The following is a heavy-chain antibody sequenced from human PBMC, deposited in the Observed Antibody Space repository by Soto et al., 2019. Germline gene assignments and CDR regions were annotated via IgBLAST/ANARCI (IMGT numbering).Heavy chain of an antibody. CDR2: TYYRSKWYN. CDR3: ARLPRPGIGYSYYYYGMDV. CDR1: GDSVSSNSAA. J-gene: IGHJ6*02. V-gene: IGHV6-1*01. D-gene: IGHD1-26*01. Sequence: SQTLSLTCAISGDSVSSNSAAWNWIRQSPSRGLEWLGRTYYRSKWYNDYAVSVKSRITINPDTSKNQFSLQLNSVTAADTAVYYCARLPRPGIGYSYYYYGMDVWGQGTTVTVSS.